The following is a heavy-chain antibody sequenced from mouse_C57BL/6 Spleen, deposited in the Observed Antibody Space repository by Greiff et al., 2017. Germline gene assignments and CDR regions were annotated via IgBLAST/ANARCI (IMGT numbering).Heavy chain of an antibody. CDR2: IYPGDGDT. D-gene: IGHD4-1*01. CDR3: AREDWEETWFAY. Sequence: QVQLKQSGPELVKPGASVKISCKASGYAFSSSWMNWVKQRPGKGLEWIGRIYPGDGDTNYNGKFKGKATLTADKSSSPAYMQLSSLTSEDSAVYFCAREDWEETWFAYWGQGTLVTVSA. J-gene: IGHJ3*01. V-gene: IGHV1-82*01. CDR1: GYAFSSSW.